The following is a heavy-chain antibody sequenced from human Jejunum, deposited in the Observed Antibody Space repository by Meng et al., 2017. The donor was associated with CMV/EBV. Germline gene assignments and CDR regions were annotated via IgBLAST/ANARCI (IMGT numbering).Heavy chain of an antibody. D-gene: IGHD3-10*01. V-gene: IGHV1-18*01. J-gene: IGHJ4*02. Sequence: VPLVTSGAEVKEPGAYVRVSCKASGYTFASYGISWLRQAPGQGLEWMGWFVNNVDTYSAQKFQGRVTMTTDTHTSTAFMELRSLRSDDTAVYYCARGTPGRSYSDYWGQGTLVTVSS. CDR2: FVNNVDT. CDR1: GYTFASYG. CDR3: ARGTPGRSYSDY.